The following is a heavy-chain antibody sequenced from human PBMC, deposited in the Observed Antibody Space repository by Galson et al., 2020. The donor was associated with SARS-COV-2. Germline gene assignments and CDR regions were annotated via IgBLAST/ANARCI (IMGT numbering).Heavy chain of an antibody. V-gene: IGHV1-69*13. J-gene: IGHJ6*02. CDR2: IIPIFGTA. Sequence: SVKVSCKASGGTFSSYAISWVRQAPGQGLEWMGGIIPIFGTANYAQKFQGRVTITADESTSTAYMELSSLRSEDTAVYYCARDRIVVVPAARPYYYYGMDVWGQGTTVTVSS. CDR3: ARDRIVVVPAARPYYYYGMDV. D-gene: IGHD2-2*01. CDR1: GGTFSSYA.